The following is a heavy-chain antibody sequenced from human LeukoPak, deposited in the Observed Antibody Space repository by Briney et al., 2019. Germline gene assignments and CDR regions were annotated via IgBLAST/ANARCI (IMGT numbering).Heavy chain of an antibody. J-gene: IGHJ3*02. Sequence: ASVKVSCKASGYRFTTYNINWVRQAPGQGLEWMGWISGYNGNTNYAQKLQGRVTMTRDTSTSTVYMELSSLRSEDTAVYYCARQRGGQYEDAFDIWGQGTVVTVSS. CDR2: ISGYNGNT. CDR1: GYRFTTYN. D-gene: IGHD2-8*01. CDR3: ARQRGGQYEDAFDI. V-gene: IGHV1-18*01.